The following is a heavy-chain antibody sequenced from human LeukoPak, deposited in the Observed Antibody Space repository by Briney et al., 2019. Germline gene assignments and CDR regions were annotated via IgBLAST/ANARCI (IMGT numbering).Heavy chain of an antibody. CDR1: GYTFTSYY. J-gene: IGHJ4*02. CDR3: AGDQAYYYDSSGYCSDY. D-gene: IGHD3-22*01. CDR2: INPSGGST. Sequence: ASVKVSCKASGYTFTSYYMHWVRQAPGQGLEWMGIINPSGGSTSYAQKFQGRVTMTRDTSTSTVYMELSSLRSEDTAVYYCAGDQAYYYDSSGYCSDYWGQGTLVTVSS. V-gene: IGHV1-46*01.